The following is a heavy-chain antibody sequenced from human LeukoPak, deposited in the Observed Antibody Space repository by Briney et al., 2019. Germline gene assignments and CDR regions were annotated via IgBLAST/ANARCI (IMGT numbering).Heavy chain of an antibody. J-gene: IGHJ5*02. V-gene: IGHV1-18*01. Sequence: ASVKVSCKASGYTFTSYGISWVRQAPGQGLEWMGWISAYNGNTNYAQKLQGRVTMTTDTSTSTAYMELRSLRSDDAAVYYCARDQEYGDYFRGLNWFDPWGQGTLVTVSS. CDR2: ISAYNGNT. CDR3: ARDQEYGDYFRGLNWFDP. CDR1: GYTFTSYG. D-gene: IGHD4-17*01.